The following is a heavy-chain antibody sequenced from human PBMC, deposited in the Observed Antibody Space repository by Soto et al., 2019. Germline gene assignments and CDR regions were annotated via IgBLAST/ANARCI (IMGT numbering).Heavy chain of an antibody. D-gene: IGHD6-13*01. CDR3: ARDVKQQAAFDY. CDR1: GFTFSSYA. J-gene: IGHJ4*02. CDR2: ISYDGSNK. Sequence: QVQLVESGGGVVQPGRSLRLSCAASGFTFSSYAMHWVRQAPGKGLEWVAVISYDGSNKYYADSVKGRFTISRDNSKNTLYLQMNSLGAEDTAVYYCARDVKQQAAFDYWGQGTLVTVSS. V-gene: IGHV3-30-3*01.